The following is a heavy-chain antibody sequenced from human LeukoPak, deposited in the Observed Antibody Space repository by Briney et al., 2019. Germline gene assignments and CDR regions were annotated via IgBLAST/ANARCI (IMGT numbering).Heavy chain of an antibody. J-gene: IGHJ4*02. D-gene: IGHD3-16*01. CDR2: ISSDGSST. CDR1: GFTFSSYW. V-gene: IGHV3-74*01. Sequence: PGGSLRLSCAASGFTFSSYWMHWVRQAPAKGLVWVSRISSDGSSTTYADSVKGRFTISRDNAKNTLYLQMNSLRVEDTAMYYCVKDLSVMGDYWGQGTLVTVSS. CDR3: VKDLSVMGDY.